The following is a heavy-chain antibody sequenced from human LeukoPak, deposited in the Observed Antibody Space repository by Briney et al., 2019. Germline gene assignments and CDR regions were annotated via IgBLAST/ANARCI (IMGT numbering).Heavy chain of an antibody. D-gene: IGHD4-23*01. CDR2: IWFDGSDK. CDR3: ACDYGGNSGVDY. J-gene: IGHJ4*02. CDR1: GFTFSSYG. V-gene: IGHV3-30*02. Sequence: GGSLRLSCAASGFTFSSYGMHWVRQAPGKGLEWVTFIWFDGSDKYYADSVKGRFTISRDNSKNTLYLQMNSLRAEDTAVYYCACDYGGNSGVDYWGQGTLVTVSS.